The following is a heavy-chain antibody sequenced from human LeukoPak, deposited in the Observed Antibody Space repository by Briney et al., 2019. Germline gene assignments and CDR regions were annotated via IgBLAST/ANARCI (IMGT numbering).Heavy chain of an antibody. CDR2: ISSSGSTI. Sequence: GGSLRLSCAASGFTFSSYGMNWVRQAPGKGLEWVSYISSSGSTIYYADSVKGRFTISRDNAKNSLYLQMNSLRAEDTAVYYCARVSRTGDFDYWGQGTLVTVSS. V-gene: IGHV3-48*03. CDR3: ARVSRTGDFDY. CDR1: GFTFSSYG. J-gene: IGHJ4*02. D-gene: IGHD5/OR15-5a*01.